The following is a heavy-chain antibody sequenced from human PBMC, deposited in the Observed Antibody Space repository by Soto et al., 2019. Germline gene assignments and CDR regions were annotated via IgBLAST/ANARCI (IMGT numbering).Heavy chain of an antibody. D-gene: IGHD1-1*01. Sequence: QVQLQQWGAGLLKPSETLSLTCAVYGGFVSSGSYYWSWIRQPPGKGLEWIGEMSHIGATHFNPSLKSRVTRPVDTSKNQFSLKMSSVTAADTALYYCARVERGTATTVVDAFDIWGPGTMVTVSS. CDR2: MSHIGAT. J-gene: IGHJ3*02. CDR3: ARVERGTATTVVDAFDI. V-gene: IGHV4-34*01. CDR1: GGFVSSGSYY.